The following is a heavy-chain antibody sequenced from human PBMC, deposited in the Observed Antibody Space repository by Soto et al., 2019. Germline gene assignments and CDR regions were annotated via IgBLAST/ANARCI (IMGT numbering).Heavy chain of an antibody. V-gene: IGHV4-31*03. D-gene: IGHD2-21*02. CDR1: GVSLTTGGFY. J-gene: IGHJ1*01. CDR2: IPYRGNT. CDR3: ATPTPYCGGDCYSLYFQH. Sequence: PSETLSLTCTVSGVSLTTGGFYWSWVRQYPGKGLEWIAYIPYRGNTYYNPSLKSRVSMSVDKSANQFSLNLKSVTAADTAVYYCATPTPYCGGDCYSLYFQHWGQGALVTVSS.